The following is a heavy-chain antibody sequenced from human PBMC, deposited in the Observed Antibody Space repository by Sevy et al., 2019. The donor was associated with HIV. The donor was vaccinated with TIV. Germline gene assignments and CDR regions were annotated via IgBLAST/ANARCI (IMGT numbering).Heavy chain of an antibody. CDR1: GFTFSDYY. CDR2: ISSSGNSI. CDR3: ARAGGDWDIDY. J-gene: IGHJ4*02. D-gene: IGHD2-21*02. Sequence: GGSLRLSCAASGFTFSDYYMSWVRQAPGKGLEWVSYISSSGNSIYYADSGKGRFTVSRDNAKNSLYLQMNSLGGEDTAVYYCARAGGDWDIDYWGQGTLVTVSS. V-gene: IGHV3-11*01.